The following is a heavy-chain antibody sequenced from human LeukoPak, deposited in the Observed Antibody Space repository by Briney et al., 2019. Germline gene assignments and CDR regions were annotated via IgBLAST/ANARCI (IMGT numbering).Heavy chain of an antibody. V-gene: IGHV3-30*02. D-gene: IGHD3-3*01. CDR1: GFTFSSYG. J-gene: IGHJ4*02. CDR3: AKGGRDFWTLLDY. CDR2: IRYDGSNK. Sequence: PGGSLRLSCAASGFTFSSYGMHWVRQAPGKGLEWVAFIRYDGSNKYYADSVKGRFTISRDNSKNTLYLQMNSLRAEDTAVYYCAKGGRDFWTLLDYWGQGTLVPVS.